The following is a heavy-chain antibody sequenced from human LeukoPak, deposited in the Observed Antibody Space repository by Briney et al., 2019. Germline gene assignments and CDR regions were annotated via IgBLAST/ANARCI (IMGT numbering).Heavy chain of an antibody. CDR1: GGSISSYY. Sequence: SETLSLTCTVSGGSISSYYWSWIRQPPGKGLEWVGYIYYSGSTNYNPSLKSRVTISVATSKTQFYLNLSSVTAADTAVYYCADHIAAAGHHYFDYWGQGTLVTVSS. CDR2: IYYSGST. D-gene: IGHD6-13*01. V-gene: IGHV4-59*12. CDR3: ADHIAAAGHHYFDY. J-gene: IGHJ4*02.